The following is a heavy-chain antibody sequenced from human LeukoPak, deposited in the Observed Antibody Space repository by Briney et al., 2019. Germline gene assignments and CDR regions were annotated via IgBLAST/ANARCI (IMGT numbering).Heavy chain of an antibody. Sequence: ASVKVSCKASGYTFTSYYMHWVRQATGQGLEWMGWMNPNSGNTGYAQKFQGRVTMTRNTSISTAYMELSSLRSEDTAVYYCAREGLYYYDSSGYYYTDYWGQGTLVTVSS. CDR2: MNPNSGNT. D-gene: IGHD3-22*01. V-gene: IGHV1-8*02. CDR1: GYTFTSYY. J-gene: IGHJ4*02. CDR3: AREGLYYYDSSGYYYTDY.